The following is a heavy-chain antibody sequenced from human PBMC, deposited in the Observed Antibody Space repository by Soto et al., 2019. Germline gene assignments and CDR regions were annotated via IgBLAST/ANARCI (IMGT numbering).Heavy chain of an antibody. CDR2: ISSDGGEM. Sequence: QVQLVESGGGVVQPGRSLRLSCTASGFTFRNHDMHWVRQAPGKGLQWVAVISSDGGEMHVGDSVKGRFTISSDNSKNTLDHQMNSLRVEDTAKYSGAKVHGRTYFRAYNHNGMDVWGQGTTVIVSS. D-gene: IGHD1-1*01. CDR3: AKVHGRTYFRAYNHNGMDV. V-gene: IGHV3-30*18. J-gene: IGHJ6*02. CDR1: GFTFRNHD.